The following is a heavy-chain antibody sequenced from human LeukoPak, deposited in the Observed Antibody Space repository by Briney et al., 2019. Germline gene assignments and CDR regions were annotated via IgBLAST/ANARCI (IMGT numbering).Heavy chain of an antibody. D-gene: IGHD1-26*01. Sequence: KPSETLSLTCTVSGGSISSSSYYWGWIRQPPGKGLEWIGSIYYSGSTYYNPSLKSRVTISVDTSKNQFSLKLSSVTAADTAVYYCARSGIIDYWGQGTLVTVSS. CDR1: GGSISSSSYY. J-gene: IGHJ4*02. V-gene: IGHV4-39*07. CDR3: ARSGIIDY. CDR2: IYYSGST.